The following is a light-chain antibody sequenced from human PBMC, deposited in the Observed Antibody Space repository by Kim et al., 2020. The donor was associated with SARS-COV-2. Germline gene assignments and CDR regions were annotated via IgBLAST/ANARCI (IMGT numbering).Light chain of an antibody. Sequence: DIQMTQSPSSLSASVGDRVTITCRTSQRISSSLNWYQQKPGTPPKLLIYAASGLQSGVPSRFSGSGSGTDFTLTINGLQPEDFATYFCQQSYTFPRTFGQGTKVDIK. J-gene: IGKJ1*01. CDR1: QRISSS. CDR3: QQSYTFPRT. CDR2: AAS. V-gene: IGKV1-39*01.